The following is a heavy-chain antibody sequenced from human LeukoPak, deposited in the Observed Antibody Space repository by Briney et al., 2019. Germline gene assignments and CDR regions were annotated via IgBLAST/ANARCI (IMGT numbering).Heavy chain of an antibody. J-gene: IGHJ3*02. Sequence: PSETLSLTCTVSGGSISSGDYYWSWIRQPPGKGLEWIGYIYYSGSTYYNPSLKSRVTTSVDTSKNQFSLKLSSVTAADTTVYYCARGSGSHDAFDIWGQGTMVTVSS. CDR3: ARGSGSHDAFDI. V-gene: IGHV4-30-4*08. CDR2: IYYSGST. CDR1: GGSISSGDYY. D-gene: IGHD1-26*01.